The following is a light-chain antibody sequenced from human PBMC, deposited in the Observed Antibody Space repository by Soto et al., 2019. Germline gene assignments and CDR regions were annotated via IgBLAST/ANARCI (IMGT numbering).Light chain of an antibody. CDR3: QQRSNWPLT. Sequence: EIVMTQSPATLSVSPGERATLSCRASQSISSNLAWYQQKPGQAPRLLIFDASSRATGIPARFSGSGSGTGFALTITSLEPEDFAVYYCQQRSNWPLTFGQGTRLEIK. CDR1: QSISSN. J-gene: IGKJ5*01. V-gene: IGKV3-11*01. CDR2: DAS.